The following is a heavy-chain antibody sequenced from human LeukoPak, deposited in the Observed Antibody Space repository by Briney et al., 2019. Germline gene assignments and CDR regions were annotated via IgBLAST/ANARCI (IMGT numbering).Heavy chain of an antibody. Sequence: GGSLRLSCAASGFTFSNHWMSWVRQAPGKGLELVANTKQDGSEKYYADSVKGRFTISRDNPKNTVFLQMNSLRAEDTAVYYCARDADGPGSLIDYWGQGALVTVSS. CDR1: GFTFSNHW. CDR3: ARDADGPGSLIDY. J-gene: IGHJ4*02. CDR2: TKQDGSEK. D-gene: IGHD2-8*01. V-gene: IGHV3-7*01.